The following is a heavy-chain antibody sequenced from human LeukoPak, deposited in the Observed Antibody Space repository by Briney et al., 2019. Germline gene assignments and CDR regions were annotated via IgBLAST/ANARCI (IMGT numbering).Heavy chain of an antibody. CDR1: GFTFSSYS. CDR3: TRFVRATWSSDY. CDR2: IDSFSTI. Sequence: GGSLRLSCAASGFTFSSYSMNWVRQAPGKGLEWVSSIDSFSTIYYADSVKGRFTISRDDSKDSLFLQMSSLRDEDTAVYYCTRFVRATWSSDYWGQGTLVTVSS. J-gene: IGHJ4*02. V-gene: IGHV3-48*02. D-gene: IGHD2-8*01.